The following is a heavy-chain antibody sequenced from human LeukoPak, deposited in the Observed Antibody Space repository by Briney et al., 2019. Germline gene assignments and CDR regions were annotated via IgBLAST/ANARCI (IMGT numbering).Heavy chain of an antibody. V-gene: IGHV3-23*01. Sequence: GGSLRLSCVASGLTFNNYAMSWVRQAPGKGLEWVSTISGSGGSTFYADSVKGRFIISRDNSKNTVYLQTNSLRVEDAAVYFCAKRARGYCSSTNCGTDYWGQGTLVTVSS. CDR3: AKRARGYCSSTNCGTDY. D-gene: IGHD2-2*01. J-gene: IGHJ4*02. CDR2: ISGSGGST. CDR1: GLTFNNYA.